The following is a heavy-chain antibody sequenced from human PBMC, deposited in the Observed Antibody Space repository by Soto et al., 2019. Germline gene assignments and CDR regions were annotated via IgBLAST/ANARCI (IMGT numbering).Heavy chain of an antibody. D-gene: IGHD6-6*01. CDR1: GGTFRSYA. Sequence: QVQLVQSGAEVKKPGSSVKVSCKASGGTFRSYAISWVRQAPGQGLEWMGGIIPIFGTANYAQKFQGRVTITADESTSTAYMELSSLRSEDTAVYYCARGRRRYSSSTDAFDIWGQGTMVTVSS. CDR3: ARGRRRYSSSTDAFDI. J-gene: IGHJ3*02. CDR2: IIPIFGTA. V-gene: IGHV1-69*12.